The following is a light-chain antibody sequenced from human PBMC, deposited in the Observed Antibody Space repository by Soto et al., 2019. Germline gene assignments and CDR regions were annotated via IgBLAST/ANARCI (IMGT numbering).Light chain of an antibody. Sequence: EIVMTQSPASLSVSPGERVTLSCRAGQGVTTNFAWYQQKSGQSPRLLIYDVSTRATGVPARFSGTGSETDFTPTISSLEPEDFAVYYCQHRMNWPLTFGQGTRLEIK. CDR3: QHRMNWPLT. CDR2: DVS. CDR1: QGVTTN. J-gene: IGKJ5*01. V-gene: IGKV3-15*01.